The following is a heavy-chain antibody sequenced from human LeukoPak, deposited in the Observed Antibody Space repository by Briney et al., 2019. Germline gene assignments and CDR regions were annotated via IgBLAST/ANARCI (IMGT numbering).Heavy chain of an antibody. Sequence: SETLSLTCAVSGGSISSSNWWSWVRQPPGKGLEWIGEIHHSGSTNYNPSLKSRVTISVDTSKNQFSLKLSSVTAADTAVYYCARVEVTAFDYWGQGTLVTVSS. D-gene: IGHD4-11*01. CDR3: ARVEVTAFDY. J-gene: IGHJ4*02. CDR2: IHHSGST. CDR1: GGSISSSNW. V-gene: IGHV4-4*02.